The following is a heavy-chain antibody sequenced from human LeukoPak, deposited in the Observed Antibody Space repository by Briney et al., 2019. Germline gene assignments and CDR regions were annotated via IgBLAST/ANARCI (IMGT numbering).Heavy chain of an antibody. CDR2: ISSSSSYI. Sequence: GGSLRLSCAASGFTFSGYSMNWVRQAPGKGLEWVSSISSSSSYIYYADSVKGRFTISRDNAKNSLYLQMNSLRAEDTAVYYCAREDCSGGSCYPIDPWGQGTLVTVSS. CDR3: AREDCSGGSCYPIDP. V-gene: IGHV3-21*01. J-gene: IGHJ5*02. D-gene: IGHD2-15*01. CDR1: GFTFSGYS.